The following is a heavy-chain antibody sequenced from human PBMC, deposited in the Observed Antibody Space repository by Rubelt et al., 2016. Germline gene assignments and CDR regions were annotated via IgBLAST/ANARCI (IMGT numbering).Heavy chain of an antibody. CDR1: GYTFSSYA. V-gene: IGHV1-69*13. J-gene: IGHJ6*02. CDR3: ARANQYYYGSGSSIYYYGMDV. CDR2: IIPIFGTA. Sequence: EVKKPGASVKVSCKASGYTFSSYAISWVRQAPGQGLEWMGGIIPIFGTANYAQKFQGRVTITADESTSTAYMELSSLRSEDTAVYYCARANQYYYGSGSSIYYYGMDVWGQGTTVTVSS. D-gene: IGHD3-10*01.